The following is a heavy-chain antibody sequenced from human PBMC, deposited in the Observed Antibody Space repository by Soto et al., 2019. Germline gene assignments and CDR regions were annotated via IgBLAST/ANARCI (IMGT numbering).Heavy chain of an antibody. CDR2: INHSGST. V-gene: IGHV4-34*01. CDR1: GGSFSGYY. J-gene: IGHJ6*02. Sequence: SETLSLTCAVYGGSFSGYYWSWIRQPPGKGLEWIGEINHSGSTNYNPSLKSRVTISVDTSKNQFSLKLSSVTAADTAVYYCARDEYSSSWYAPSYYYYGMDVWGQGTTVTVSS. CDR3: ARDEYSSSWYAPSYYYYGMDV. D-gene: IGHD6-13*01.